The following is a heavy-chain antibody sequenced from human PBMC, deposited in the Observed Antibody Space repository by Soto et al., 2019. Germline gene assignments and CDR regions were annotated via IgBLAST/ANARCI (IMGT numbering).Heavy chain of an antibody. CDR3: ARGSIYDSSGYYFDY. CDR2: INPSGGST. Sequence: ASVKVSCKASGYTFTSYYMHWVRQAPGQGLEWMGIINPSGGSTRYAQKFQGRVTMTRDTSTSTVYMELSSLRSEDTAVYCCARGSIYDSSGYYFDYWGQGTLVTVSS. J-gene: IGHJ4*02. D-gene: IGHD3-22*01. CDR1: GYTFTSYY. V-gene: IGHV1-46*01.